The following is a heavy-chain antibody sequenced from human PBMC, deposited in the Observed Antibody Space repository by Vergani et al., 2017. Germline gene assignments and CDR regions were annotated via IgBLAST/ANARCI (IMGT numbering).Heavy chain of an antibody. CDR2: ISWNSGSI. D-gene: IGHD4-17*01. CDR3: AKGPYGEYFQH. CDR1: GFTFDDYA. J-gene: IGHJ1*01. Sequence: EVQLLESGGGLVQPGRSLRLSCAASGFTFDDYAMHWVRQAPGKGLEWVSGISWNSGSIGYADSVKGRFTISRDNAKNSLYLQMNSLRAEDTALYYCAKGPYGEYFQHWGQGTLVTVSS. V-gene: IGHV3-9*01.